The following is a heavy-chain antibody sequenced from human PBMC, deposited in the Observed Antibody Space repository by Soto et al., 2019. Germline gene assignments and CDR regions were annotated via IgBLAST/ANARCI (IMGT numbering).Heavy chain of an antibody. J-gene: IGHJ5*02. V-gene: IGHV1-2*04. CDR1: GYTFTGYY. Sequence: ASVKVSCKASGYTFTGYYMHWVRQAPGQGLEWKGWVNPNSGGTNYAQKFQGWVTMTRDTSISTAYMELSRLRSDDTAVYYCARDSCSSTSCYFLSNWFDPWGQGTLVTVSS. CDR2: VNPNSGGT. D-gene: IGHD2-2*01. CDR3: ARDSCSSTSCYFLSNWFDP.